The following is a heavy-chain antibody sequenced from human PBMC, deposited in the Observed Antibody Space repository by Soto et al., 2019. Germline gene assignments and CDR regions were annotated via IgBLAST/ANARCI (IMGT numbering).Heavy chain of an antibody. V-gene: IGHV1-18*01. CDR1: GYTFTSYG. D-gene: IGHD1-1*01. CDR2: ISAHNGNT. CDR3: ARGRYGDY. J-gene: IGHJ4*02. Sequence: QVHLVQSGAEVKKPGASVKVSCKASGYTFTSYGITWVRQAPGQGLEWMGWISAHNGNTDYAQKLQGRVIVTRDTSTSTGYRELRSLISDDTAVYYSARGRYGDYWGQGALVTVSS.